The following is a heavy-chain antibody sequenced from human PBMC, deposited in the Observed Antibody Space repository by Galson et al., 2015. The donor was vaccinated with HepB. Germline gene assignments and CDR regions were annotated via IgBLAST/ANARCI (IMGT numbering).Heavy chain of an antibody. CDR1: GFTFSSYA. J-gene: IGHJ4*02. Sequence: SLRLSCAASGFTFSSYAMHWVRQTPGKGLEWVALISDDGGNRYYAGSVRGRLTISRDNSKNTVYLQMNSLRPEDTAVYYCARGRVDAPMDAEYDYWGLGALVTVSS. V-gene: IGHV3-30*04. CDR2: ISDDGGNR. D-gene: IGHD5-18*01. CDR3: ARGRVDAPMDAEYDY.